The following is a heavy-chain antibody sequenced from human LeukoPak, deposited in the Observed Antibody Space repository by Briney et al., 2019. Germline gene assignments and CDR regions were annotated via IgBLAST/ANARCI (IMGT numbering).Heavy chain of an antibody. CDR3: ARDRSLGGGVWFDP. Sequence: SVKVSCKASGYTFTSYAISWVRQAPGQGLEWMGGIIPIFGTANYAQKFQGRVTITADESTSTAYMELSSLRSEDTAVYYCARDRSLGGGVWFDPWGQGTLVTVSS. CDR1: GYTFTSYA. V-gene: IGHV1-69*13. J-gene: IGHJ5*02. CDR2: IIPIFGTA. D-gene: IGHD3-3*01.